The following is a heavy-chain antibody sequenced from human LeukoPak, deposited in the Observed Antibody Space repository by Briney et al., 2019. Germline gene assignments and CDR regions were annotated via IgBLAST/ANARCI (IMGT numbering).Heavy chain of an antibody. Sequence: GGSLRLSCAASGFTFTSYAMSWVRQAPGKGLQWVSTINNSGGSTYYADSVKGRFTISRDNSKNTLYLQMNSLRAEDTAVYYCAKPPGGGNYWGQSIKSEYFQDWGQGTLVTVSS. D-gene: IGHD1-26*01. V-gene: IGHV3-23*01. CDR1: GFTFTSYA. CDR3: AKPPGGGNYWGQSIKSEYFQD. CDR2: INNSGGST. J-gene: IGHJ1*01.